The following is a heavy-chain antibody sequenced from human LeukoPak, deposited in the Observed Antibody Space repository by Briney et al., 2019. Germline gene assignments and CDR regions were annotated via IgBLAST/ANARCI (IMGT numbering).Heavy chain of an antibody. CDR2: IYYSGST. D-gene: IGHD3-22*01. J-gene: IGHJ4*02. V-gene: IGHV4-39*01. CDR1: GGSISSSSYY. CDR3: ARQVAIDSSGYEFDY. Sequence: SETLSLTCTVSGGSISSSSYYWGWIRQPPGKGLEWIGSIYYSGSTYYNPSLKSRVTISVDTSKNQFSLKLSSVTAADTAMYYCARQVAIDSSGYEFDYWGQGTLVTVSS.